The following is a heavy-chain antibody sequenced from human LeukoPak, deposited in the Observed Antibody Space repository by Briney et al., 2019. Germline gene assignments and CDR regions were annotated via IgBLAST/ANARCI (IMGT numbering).Heavy chain of an antibody. J-gene: IGHJ6*02. D-gene: IGHD3-10*01. CDR2: INPSGGSA. CDR1: GYTFTSYY. Sequence: GASVKVSCKASGYTFTSYYMHWVRQAPGQGLEWMGIINPSGGSAGYAQKFQGRVTMTRDTSTSTAYMELSSLRSEDTAVYYCARDERLMVRGVNRAYYYYGMDVWGQGTTVTVSS. V-gene: IGHV1-46*01. CDR3: ARDERLMVRGVNRAYYYYGMDV.